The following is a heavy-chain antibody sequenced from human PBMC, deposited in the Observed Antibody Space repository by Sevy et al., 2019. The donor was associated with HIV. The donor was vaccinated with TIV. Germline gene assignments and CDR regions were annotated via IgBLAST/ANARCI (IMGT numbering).Heavy chain of an antibody. D-gene: IGHD3-16*01. V-gene: IGHV3-30-3*01. CDR2: ISYDGSNK. CDR3: AREGDRYAYDI. CDR1: GFTFSSYA. Sequence: GGSLRLSCAASGFTFSSYAMHWVRQAPGKGLEWVAVISYDGSNKYYADSVKGRFTISRDNSKNTLYLQMNSLRAEDTAVYYCAREGDRYAYDIWGQGTMVTVSS. J-gene: IGHJ3*02.